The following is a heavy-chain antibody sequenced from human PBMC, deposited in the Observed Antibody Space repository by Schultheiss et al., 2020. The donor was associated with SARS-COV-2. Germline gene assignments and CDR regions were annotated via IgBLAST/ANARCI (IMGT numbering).Heavy chain of an antibody. CDR2: IYYSGST. V-gene: IGHV4-31*03. J-gene: IGHJ5*02. Sequence: SQTLSLTCTVSGGSISSGGYYWSWIRQHPGKGLEWIGYIYYSGSTYYNPSLKSRVTISVDTSKNQFSLKLSSVTAADTAVYYCARGQNPGTNWFDPWGQGTLVTAPQ. D-gene: IGHD1-1*01. CDR3: ARGQNPGTNWFDP. CDR1: GGSISSGGYY.